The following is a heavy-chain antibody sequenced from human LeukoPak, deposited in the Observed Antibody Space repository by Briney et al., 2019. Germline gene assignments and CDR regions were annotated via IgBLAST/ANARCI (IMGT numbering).Heavy chain of an antibody. CDR2: IYYSGST. J-gene: IGHJ4*02. Sequence: SETLSLTCTDSGGSVSSGSYYWSWIRQPPGKGLEWIGYIYYSGSTNYNPSLKSRVTISVDTSKNQFSLKLSSVTAADTAVYYCARDMVGYSYGFDYWGQGTLVTVSS. CDR3: ARDMVGYSYGFDY. D-gene: IGHD5-18*01. V-gene: IGHV4-61*01. CDR1: GGSVSSGSYY.